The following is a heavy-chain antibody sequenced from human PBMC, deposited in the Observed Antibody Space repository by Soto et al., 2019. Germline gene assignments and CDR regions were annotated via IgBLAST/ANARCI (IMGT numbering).Heavy chain of an antibody. CDR2: IYPGDSDT. CDR1: GYSFTSYW. D-gene: IGHD3-3*01. Sequence: GESLKISCKGSGYSFTSYWIGWVRQMPGKGLEWMGIIYPGDSDTRYSPSFQGQVTISADKSISTAYLQWSSLKASDTAMYYCARQGSYDFWSGYSYMDVWGKGTTVTVSS. J-gene: IGHJ6*03. V-gene: IGHV5-51*01. CDR3: ARQGSYDFWSGYSYMDV.